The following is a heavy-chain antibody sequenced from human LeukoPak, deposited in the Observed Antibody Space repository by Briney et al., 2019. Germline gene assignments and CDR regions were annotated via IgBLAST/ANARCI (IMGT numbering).Heavy chain of an antibody. CDR1: GFKFSDHY. CDR3: ARGVVGTIPLDY. Sequence: GGSQRLSCAASGFKFSDHYIDWVRQAPGKGLEWVGRSRNKASSYTTEYAASVEGRFTISRDVSESSLYLQMNGLRTEDTAVYYCARGVVGTIPLDYWGQGTLVTVSS. D-gene: IGHD1-26*01. CDR2: SRNKASSYTT. V-gene: IGHV3-72*01. J-gene: IGHJ4*02.